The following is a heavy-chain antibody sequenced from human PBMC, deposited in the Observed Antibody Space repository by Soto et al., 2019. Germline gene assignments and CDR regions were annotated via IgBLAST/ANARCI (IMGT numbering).Heavy chain of an antibody. CDR1: GFTFSSYG. V-gene: IGHV3-30*18. J-gene: IGHJ6*02. Sequence: GGSLRLSCAASGFTFSSYGMHWVRQAPGKGLEWVAVISYDGSNKYYADSVKGRFTISRDNSKNTLYLQMNSLRAEDTAVYYCAKDLQTGTWDLRYYYGMDVWGQGTTVTVSS. CDR2: ISYDGSNK. CDR3: AKDLQTGTWDLRYYYGMDV. D-gene: IGHD1-7*01.